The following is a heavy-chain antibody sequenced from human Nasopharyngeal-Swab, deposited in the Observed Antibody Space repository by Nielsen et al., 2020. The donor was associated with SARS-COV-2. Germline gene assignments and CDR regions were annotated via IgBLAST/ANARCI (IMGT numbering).Heavy chain of an antibody. CDR3: AKEDRFRAFDI. CDR2: IGTAGDT. Sequence: GGSLRLSCAASGFTFSSYAMHWVRQATGKGLEWVSAIGTAGDTYYPGSVKGRFTISRENAKNSLYLQMNSLRAGDTAVYYCAKEDRFRAFDIWGQGTMVTVSS. J-gene: IGHJ3*02. CDR1: GFTFSSYA. V-gene: IGHV3-13*01. D-gene: IGHD2-15*01.